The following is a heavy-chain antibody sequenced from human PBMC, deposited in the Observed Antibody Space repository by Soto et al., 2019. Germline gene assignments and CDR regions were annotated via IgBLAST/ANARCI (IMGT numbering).Heavy chain of an antibody. CDR2: IKSKTDGRTT. Sequence: PGGSLRLSCAASGFTFSNPWMSWVRQAPGKGLEWVGRIKSKTDGRTTDYAAPVKGRFTISRDDSTNKLYLQMNSLKTEDTAVYYCTTNYGSWSGYSFNWFDSWGQGTLVTVSS. V-gene: IGHV3-15*01. J-gene: IGHJ5*01. D-gene: IGHD3-3*01. CDR3: TTNYGSWSGYSFNWFDS. CDR1: GFTFSNPW.